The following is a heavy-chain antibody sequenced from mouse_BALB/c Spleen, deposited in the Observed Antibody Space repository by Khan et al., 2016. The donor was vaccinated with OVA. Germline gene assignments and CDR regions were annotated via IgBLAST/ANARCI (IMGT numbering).Heavy chain of an antibody. Sequence: EVQLQESGPGLVKPSQSLSLTCTVTGYSITSNYAWNWIRQFPGNKLEWMGYISYCGSTNYNSSLKSRISITRDTSKNQFFLQLNSVTTEDTATYYCARGNYYGYAMDYWGQGTSITVSS. CDR1: GYSITSNYA. CDR3: ARGNYYGYAMDY. CDR2: ISYCGST. D-gene: IGHD1-1*01. J-gene: IGHJ4*01. V-gene: IGHV3-2*02.